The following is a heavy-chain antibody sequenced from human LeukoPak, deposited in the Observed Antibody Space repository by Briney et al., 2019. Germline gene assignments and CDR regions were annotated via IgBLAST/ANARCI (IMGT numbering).Heavy chain of an antibody. V-gene: IGHV1-2*02. J-gene: IGHJ4*02. Sequence: ASVKVSCKASGYTFTAYYIHWVRQAPGQGLERMGWIDTNTGATKYAQKFQGRVTITRDTSTGTAYMELSSLISGDTALYYCASEAFCAGGSCNVQRVASWGPGTLVTVSS. CDR1: GYTFTAYY. CDR3: ASEAFCAGGSCNVQRVAS. CDR2: IDTNTGAT. D-gene: IGHD2-8*02.